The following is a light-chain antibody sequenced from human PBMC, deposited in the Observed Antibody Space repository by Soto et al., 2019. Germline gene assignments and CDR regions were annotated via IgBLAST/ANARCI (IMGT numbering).Light chain of an antibody. Sequence: DIQITQTPSSLSASVGDTVTITCRASQGISNYFAWFQQKPGKAPKSMIYGASSLQSGVPSKFSGSGSDTGFTLTISSLQPEDSATYFCPQYHSYPVTFGGGTKVEIK. J-gene: IGKJ4*01. CDR3: PQYHSYPVT. CDR2: GAS. V-gene: IGKV1-16*02. CDR1: QGISNY.